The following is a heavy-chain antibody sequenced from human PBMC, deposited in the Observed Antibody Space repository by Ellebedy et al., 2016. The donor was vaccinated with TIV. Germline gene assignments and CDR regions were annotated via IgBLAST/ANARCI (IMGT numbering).Heavy chain of an antibody. CDR2: IIPIFGTA. D-gene: IGHD3-22*01. V-gene: IGHV1-69*13. J-gene: IGHJ1*01. CDR1: GGTFSSYA. Sequence: ASVKVSCKASGGTFSSYAISWVRQAPGQGLEWMGGIIPIFGTANYAQKFQGRVTITADESTSTAYMELSSLRSEDTAVYYCARYYYASSGRRGYFQHWGQGTLVTVSS. CDR3: ARYYYASSGRRGYFQH.